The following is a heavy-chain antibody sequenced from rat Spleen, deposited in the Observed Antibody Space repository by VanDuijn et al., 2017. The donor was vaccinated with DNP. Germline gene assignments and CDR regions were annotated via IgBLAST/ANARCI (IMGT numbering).Heavy chain of an antibody. J-gene: IGHJ2*01. CDR3: ARWNIGTSTLDY. CDR1: GFTFTDFS. D-gene: IGHD1-5*01. V-gene: IGHV7-7*01. CDR2: IRDPANGYTT. Sequence: EVKLLESGGGLVQPGGSMRLSCAASGFTFTDFSMNWIRQPAGKAPEWLGFIRDPANGYTTHYNPSVKRRFTISRDNAKSTLYLQMNSLTSEDTATYYCARWNIGTSTLDYWGQGVMVTVSS.